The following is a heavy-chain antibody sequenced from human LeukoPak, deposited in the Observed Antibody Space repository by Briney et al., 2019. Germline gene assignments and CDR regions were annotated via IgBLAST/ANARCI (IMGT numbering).Heavy chain of an antibody. Sequence: SETLSLTCAVSGYSITSTYWWGWIRQTPGRGLEWIGSLHHSGSSSYSPSLKSRVTISVDTSKNQFSLRLSSVTAADTAVYYCARVGGDDSTGHYSVDYWGQGTLVTVSS. V-gene: IGHV4-38-2*01. D-gene: IGHD3-22*01. CDR2: LHHSGSS. J-gene: IGHJ4*02. CDR3: ARVGGDDSTGHYSVDY. CDR1: GYSITSTYW.